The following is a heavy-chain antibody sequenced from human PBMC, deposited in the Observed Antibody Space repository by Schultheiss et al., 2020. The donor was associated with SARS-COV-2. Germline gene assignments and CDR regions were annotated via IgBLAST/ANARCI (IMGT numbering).Heavy chain of an antibody. J-gene: IGHJ4*02. CDR1: GGSISSGGYY. Sequence: SQTLSLTCTVSGGSISSGGYYWSWIRQHPGKGLEWIGYIYYSGSTNYNPSLKSRVTISVDTSKNQFSLKLSSVTAADTAVYYCARESAHAHTIDYWGQGTLVTVSS. V-gene: IGHV4-61*08. CDR2: IYYSGST. CDR3: ARESAHAHTIDY.